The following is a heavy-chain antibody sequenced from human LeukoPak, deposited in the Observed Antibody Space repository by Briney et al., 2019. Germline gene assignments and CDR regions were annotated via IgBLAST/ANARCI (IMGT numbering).Heavy chain of an antibody. Sequence: GASVKVSCKASGGTFSSYAISWVRQAPGQGLEWMGGIIPIFGTANYAQKFQGRVTIIADESTSTAYMELSSLRSEDTAVYYCASPGYCSSTSCLDWDWFDPWGQGTLVTVSS. CDR2: IIPIFGTA. CDR3: ASPGYCSSTSCLDWDWFDP. J-gene: IGHJ5*02. V-gene: IGHV1-69*01. CDR1: GGTFSSYA. D-gene: IGHD2-2*01.